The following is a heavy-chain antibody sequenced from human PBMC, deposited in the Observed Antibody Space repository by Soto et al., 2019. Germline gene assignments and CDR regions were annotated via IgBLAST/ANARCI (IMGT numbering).Heavy chain of an antibody. V-gene: IGHV1-18*01. CDR3: ARAWFGDFVYYFDY. J-gene: IGHJ4*02. D-gene: IGHD3-10*01. CDR2: ISAYNGNT. Sequence: QVQLVQSGAEVKKPGASVKVSCKASGYTFTNYAISWVRQDPGQGLAWMGWISAYNGNTNYAQKLQGRVTMTTDKSTSSASMELRSLRSDDTAVYYCARAWFGDFVYYFDYWGQGTLVTVSS. CDR1: GYTFTNYA.